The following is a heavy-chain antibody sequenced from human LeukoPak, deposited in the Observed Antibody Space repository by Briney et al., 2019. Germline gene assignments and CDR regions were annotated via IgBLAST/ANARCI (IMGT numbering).Heavy chain of an antibody. D-gene: IGHD3-16*01. CDR1: GGPFSGYY. Sequence: PSETLSLICAVYGGPFSGYYWSWIRQPPGKGLEWIGEINHSGSTNYNPSLKSRVTISVDTSKNQFSLKLSSVTAADTAVYYCARGKRFGFDPWGQGTLVTVSS. J-gene: IGHJ5*02. CDR2: INHSGST. CDR3: ARGKRFGFDP. V-gene: IGHV4-34*01.